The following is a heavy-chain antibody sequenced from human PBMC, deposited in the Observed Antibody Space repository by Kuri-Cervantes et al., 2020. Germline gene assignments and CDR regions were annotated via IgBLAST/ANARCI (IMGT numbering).Heavy chain of an antibody. V-gene: IGHV4-34*01. D-gene: IGHD6-13*01. CDR1: GGSFSGYY. CDR3: ARVRNIAAAGFDP. CDR2: INHSGST. J-gene: IGHJ5*02. Sequence: ESLKISCAVYGGSFSGYYWSWIRQPPGKGLEWIGEINHSGSTNYNPSLKSRVTISVDTSKNQFSLKLSSVTAADTAVYYCARVRNIAAAGFDPWGQGTLVTVSS.